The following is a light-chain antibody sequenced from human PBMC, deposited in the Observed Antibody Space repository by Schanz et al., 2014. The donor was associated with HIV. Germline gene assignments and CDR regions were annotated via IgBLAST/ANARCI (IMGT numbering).Light chain of an antibody. J-gene: IGKJ1*01. CDR1: QSITDS. V-gene: IGKV1-5*03. CDR2: KAS. CDR3: QQSYSTPLRT. Sequence: DIQMTQSPPTLSASVGDRVTITCRASQSITDSLAWYQQKPGKAPKLLIYKASNLESGVPSRFRGRGSGTEFTLTITSLQPDDFATYYCQQSYSTPLRTFGQGTKVEIK.